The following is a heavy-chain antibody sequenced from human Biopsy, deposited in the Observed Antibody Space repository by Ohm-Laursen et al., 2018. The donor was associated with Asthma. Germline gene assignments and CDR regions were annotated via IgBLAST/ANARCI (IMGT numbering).Heavy chain of an antibody. CDR1: GGTFNTYV. CDR3: ARRAGSCVSRTCYSLDF. Sequence: SSVKVSCKSLGGTFNTYVIGWVRQAPGQGLEWMGGINSVFGTTTYPQKFQDRVTITADDSTSTVYMELSSLRSEDTAVYYCARRAGSCVSRTCYSLDFWGQGTLVTVSS. CDR2: INSVFGTT. V-gene: IGHV1-69*01. D-gene: IGHD2-15*01. J-gene: IGHJ4*02.